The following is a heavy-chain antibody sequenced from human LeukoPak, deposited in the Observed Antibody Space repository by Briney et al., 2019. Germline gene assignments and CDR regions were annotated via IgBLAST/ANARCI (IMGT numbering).Heavy chain of an antibody. CDR1: GGSFSGYY. CDR3: GRDRRATYYYDSSGYYSDF. Sequence: SETLSLTCAVYGGSFSGYYWSWIRQPPGKGLEWIGEINHSGSTNYNPSLKSRVTISVDTSKNQFSLKLSSVTAADTAVYYCGRDRRATYYYDSSGYYSDFWGQGTLVTVSS. V-gene: IGHV4-34*01. D-gene: IGHD3-22*01. CDR2: INHSGST. J-gene: IGHJ4*02.